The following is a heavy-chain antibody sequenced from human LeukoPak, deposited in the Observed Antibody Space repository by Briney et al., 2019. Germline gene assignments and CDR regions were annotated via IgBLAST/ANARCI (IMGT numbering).Heavy chain of an antibody. CDR3: AGVKTYGDYECWFDP. CDR1: GFTFSDYY. D-gene: IGHD4-17*01. V-gene: IGHV3-11*06. CDR2: ISSSSSYT. J-gene: IGHJ5*02. Sequence: GGSLRLSCAASGFTFSDYYMSWIRQAPGKGLEWVSYISSSSSYTNYADSVKGRFTISRDNAKNSLYLQMNSLRAEDTAVYYCAGVKTYGDYECWFDPWGQGTLVTVSS.